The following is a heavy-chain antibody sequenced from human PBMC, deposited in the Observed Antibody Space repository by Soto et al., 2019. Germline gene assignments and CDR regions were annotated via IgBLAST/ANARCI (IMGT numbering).Heavy chain of an antibody. V-gene: IGHV1-18*04. CDR2: ISAYNGNT. CDR3: AGGGDIFASYYWLDD. J-gene: IGHJ4*02. CDR1: GYTFTSYG. Sequence: QVQLVQSGAEVKKPGASVKVSCKASGYTFTSYGISWVRQAPGQGLEWMGWISAYNGNTNYAQKLQGRVTMTTDTAMRADYMELRRLRFDDTAVYYCAGGGDIFASYYWLDDWGQGTLVTVSS. D-gene: IGHD3-9*01.